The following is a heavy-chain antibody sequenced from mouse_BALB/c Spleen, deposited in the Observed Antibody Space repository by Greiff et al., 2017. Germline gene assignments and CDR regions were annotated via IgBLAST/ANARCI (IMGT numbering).Heavy chain of an antibody. D-gene: IGHD1-1*01. CDR3: ARDYGSSYWYFDV. J-gene: IGHJ1*01. CDR2: IYPGSGST. V-gene: IGHV1-77*01. Sequence: QVQLKQSGPELVKPGASVKMSCKASGYTFTDYVISWVKQRTGQGLEWIGEIYPGSGSTYYNAKFKGKATLTADKSSNTAYMQLSSLTSEDSAVYFCARDYGSSYWYFDVWGAGTTVTVAS. CDR1: GYTFTDYV.